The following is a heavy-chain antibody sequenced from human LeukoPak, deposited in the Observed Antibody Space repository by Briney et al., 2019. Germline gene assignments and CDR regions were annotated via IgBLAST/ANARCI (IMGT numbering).Heavy chain of an antibody. CDR1: GYTFTGYY. CDR3: ARDLHPTWIQPGGDYGMDV. V-gene: IGHV1-2*02. J-gene: IGHJ6*02. CDR2: INPNSGGT. D-gene: IGHD5-18*01. Sequence: ASVKVSCKASGYTFTGYYMHWVRQAPGQGLEWMGWINPNSGGTNYAQKFQGRVTMTRDTSISTAYMELSRLRSDDTAVYYCARDLHPTWIQPGGDYGMDVWGQGTTVTVSS.